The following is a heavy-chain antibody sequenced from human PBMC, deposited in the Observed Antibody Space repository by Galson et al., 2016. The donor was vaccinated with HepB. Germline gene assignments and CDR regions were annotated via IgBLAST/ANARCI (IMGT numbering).Heavy chain of an antibody. CDR2: ISGGATAT. D-gene: IGHD3-10*01. V-gene: IGHV3-23*01. CDR3: AIDLRVPADYGSGSY. CDR1: GFTFSSYA. Sequence: SLRLSCAASGFTFSSYAMTWVRQAPGRGLEWVSGISGGATATYNADSVKGRFAISRDNSKNTLFLQMNNLRAEDTALHYCAIDLRVPADYGSGSYWGQGTLVTVSS. J-gene: IGHJ4*02.